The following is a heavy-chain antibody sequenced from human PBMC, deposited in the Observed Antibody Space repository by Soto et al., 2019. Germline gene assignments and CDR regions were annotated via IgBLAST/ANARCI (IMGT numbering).Heavy chain of an antibody. CDR2: IYNSGNT. Sequence: TLSLACSVSWGCISGYYLNSIRQPQGKGLEWIGYIYNSGNTNYNPSLGSRVTISVDTSKNQFSLKLSSVTAADTAVYYCARHSDPYDSENPDFDYWGQGTLVTVSS. D-gene: IGHD3-22*01. V-gene: IGHV4-59*08. CDR1: WGCISGYY. CDR3: ARHSDPYDSENPDFDY. J-gene: IGHJ4*02.